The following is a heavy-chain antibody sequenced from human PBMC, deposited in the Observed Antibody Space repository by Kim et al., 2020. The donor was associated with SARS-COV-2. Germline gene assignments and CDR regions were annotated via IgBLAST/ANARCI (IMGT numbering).Heavy chain of an antibody. D-gene: IGHD3-22*01. Sequence: DSVKGRFTISRDNAKNTLYLQMNSLGAEDTAVYYCASAPPGYYGYYGMDVWGQGTTVTVSS. J-gene: IGHJ6*02. CDR3: ASAPPGYYGYYGMDV. V-gene: IGHV3-74*01.